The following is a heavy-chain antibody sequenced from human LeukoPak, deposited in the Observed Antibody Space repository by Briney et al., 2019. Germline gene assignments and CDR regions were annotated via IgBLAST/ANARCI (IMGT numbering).Heavy chain of an antibody. CDR3: ARGYAYFDY. V-gene: IGHV1-2*02. J-gene: IGHJ4*02. D-gene: IGHD2-2*01. Sequence: ASVKVSCKASGYTLTDYYVHWVRLAPGQGLEWMGWFNPNSGGTNYAQKFHGRVTMTSDTSISTAYMELSRLTSDDTAVYYCARGYAYFDYWGQGTLVTVSS. CDR1: GYTLTDYY. CDR2: FNPNSGGT.